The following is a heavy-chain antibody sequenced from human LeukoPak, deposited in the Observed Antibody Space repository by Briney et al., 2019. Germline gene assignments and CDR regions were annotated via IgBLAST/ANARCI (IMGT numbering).Heavy chain of an antibody. Sequence: LRLSCAASGFAFSNYGMNWIRQHPGKGLEWIGYIYYSGSTYYNPPLKSRVTISVDTSKNQFSLKLSSVTAADTAVYYCARDREVGYYDILTGYRYYYGMDVWGQGTTVTVSS. CDR2: IYYSGST. D-gene: IGHD3-9*01. V-gene: IGHV4-31*02. J-gene: IGHJ6*02. CDR3: ARDREVGYYDILTGYRYYYGMDV. CDR1: GFAFSNYG.